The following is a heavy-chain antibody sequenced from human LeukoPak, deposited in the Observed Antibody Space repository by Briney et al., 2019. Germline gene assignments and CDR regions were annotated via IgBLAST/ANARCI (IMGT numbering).Heavy chain of an antibody. V-gene: IGHV1-18*01. CDR2: ISAYNGNT. J-gene: IGHJ4*02. Sequence: ASVKVSCTASGYTFTSYGISWVRQAPGQGLEWMGWISAYNGNTNYAQKLQGRVTMTTDKSTSTAYMELRSLRSDDTAVYYCARDLAMRRFDYWGQGTLVTVSS. CDR1: GYTFTSYG. CDR3: ARDLAMRRFDY.